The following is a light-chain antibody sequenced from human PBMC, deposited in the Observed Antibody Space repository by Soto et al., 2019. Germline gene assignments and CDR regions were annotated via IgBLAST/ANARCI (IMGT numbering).Light chain of an antibody. CDR1: HSVSPSS. J-gene: IGKJ4*02. Sequence: EIVLTQSQATLSLSPGDRATLTCRASHSVSPSSLAWYQQRPGQSPRLLIYGASSRATGIPDRFSGRGSGTDFTLIISRLEPEDFAVHYCQQFAGSFGGGTKVDIK. CDR2: GAS. CDR3: QQFAGS. V-gene: IGKV3-20*01.